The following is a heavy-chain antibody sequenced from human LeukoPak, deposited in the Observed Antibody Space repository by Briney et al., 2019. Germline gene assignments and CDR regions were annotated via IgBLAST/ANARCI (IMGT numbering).Heavy chain of an antibody. CDR1: GFTFSNYA. V-gene: IGHV3-48*03. D-gene: IGHD3-10*02. Sequence: GGSLRLSCAASGFTFSNYAMSWVRQAPGKGLKWVSYISSSGSTIYYADSVKGRFTISRDNAKNSLYLQMNSLRAEDTAVYYCAELGITMIGGVWGKGTTVTISS. J-gene: IGHJ6*04. CDR2: ISSSGSTI. CDR3: AELGITMIGGV.